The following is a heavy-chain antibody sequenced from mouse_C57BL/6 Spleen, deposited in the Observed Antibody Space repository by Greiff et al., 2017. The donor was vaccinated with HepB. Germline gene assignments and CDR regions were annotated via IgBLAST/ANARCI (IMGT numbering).Heavy chain of an antibody. J-gene: IGHJ1*03. Sequence: QVQLQQSGAELVRPGSSVKLSCKASGYTFTSYWMHWVKQRPIQGLEWIGNIDPSDSETHYNQKFKDKATLTVDKSSSTAYMQLSSLTSEDSAVYSFARSLPYYYGSSYWYFDVWGTGTTVTVSS. V-gene: IGHV1-52*01. CDR2: IDPSDSET. CDR3: ARSLPYYYGSSYWYFDV. CDR1: GYTFTSYW. D-gene: IGHD1-1*01.